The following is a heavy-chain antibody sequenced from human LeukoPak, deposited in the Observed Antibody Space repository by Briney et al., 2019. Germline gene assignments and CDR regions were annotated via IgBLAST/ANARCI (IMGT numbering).Heavy chain of an antibody. J-gene: IGHJ4*02. V-gene: IGHV4-39*01. D-gene: IGHD2-15*01. CDR1: GGSISTGSYY. CDR3: ARQGDGGRSFDY. Sequence: SGTLSLTCTVSGGSISTGSYYWGWIRLPPGKGLEWIGIIYYTGTTNYNPSLKSRVTISVDTSKNQFSLKLSSVTAADTAVYYCARQGDGGRSFDYWGQGTLVTVSS. CDR2: IYYTGTT.